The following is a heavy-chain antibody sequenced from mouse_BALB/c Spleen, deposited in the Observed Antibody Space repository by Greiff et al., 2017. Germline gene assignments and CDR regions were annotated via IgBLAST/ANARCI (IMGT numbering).Heavy chain of an antibody. CDR1: GFTFSSYA. Sequence: LQESGGGLVKPGGSLKLSCAASGFTFSSYAMSWVRQTPEKRLEWVASISSGGSTYYPDSVKGRFTISRDNARNILYLQMSSLRSEDTAMYYCARRGYQGAMDYWGQGTSVTVSS. CDR2: ISSGGST. J-gene: IGHJ4*01. V-gene: IGHV5-6-5*01. D-gene: IGHD3-2*02. CDR3: ARRGYQGAMDY.